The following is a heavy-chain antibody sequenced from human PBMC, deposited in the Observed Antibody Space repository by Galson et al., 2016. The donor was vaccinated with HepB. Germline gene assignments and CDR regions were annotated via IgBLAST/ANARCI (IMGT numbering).Heavy chain of an antibody. CDR3: ARGHVAGNAASDD. CDR2: ISSSTNYI. J-gene: IGHJ4*02. D-gene: IGHD6-19*01. V-gene: IGHV3-21*01. Sequence: SLRLSCAASGITFSTHTMNWVRQAPGKGLEWVSSISSSTNYIYYADSVKGRFTISRDNAKNSLYLQMNSLRAEDTAVYYCARGHVAGNAASDDWGQGTLVIVSS. CDR1: GITFSTHT.